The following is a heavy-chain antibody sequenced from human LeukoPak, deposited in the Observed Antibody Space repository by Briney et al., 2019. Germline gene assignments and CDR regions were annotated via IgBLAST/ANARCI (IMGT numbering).Heavy chain of an antibody. CDR1: GGSISSSNYY. V-gene: IGHV4-39*07. CDR3: ARDRGYCGGDCYGNYFDY. Sequence: SETLSLTCTVSGGSISSSNYYWGWIRQPPGKGLEWIGSIYYSGSTYYNPSLKSRVTISVDTSKKQFSLKLSSVTAADTAVYYCARDRGYCGGDCYGNYFDYWGQGTLVTVSS. D-gene: IGHD2-21*02. CDR2: IYYSGST. J-gene: IGHJ4*02.